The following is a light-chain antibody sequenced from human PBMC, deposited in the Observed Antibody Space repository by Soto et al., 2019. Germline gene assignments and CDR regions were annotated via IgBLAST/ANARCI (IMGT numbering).Light chain of an antibody. CDR2: DAS. CDR3: QQYSNSPRT. CDR1: QSISSSY. V-gene: IGKV3-20*01. J-gene: IGKJ1*01. Sequence: EIVLTQSPGTLSLSPGERATLSCRASQSISSSYLAWYQQKPGQAPRLLIYDASSRATGIPDRFSGSGSGTDLSLTISRLEPEDFAFYYCQQYSNSPRTFGQGTKVDIK.